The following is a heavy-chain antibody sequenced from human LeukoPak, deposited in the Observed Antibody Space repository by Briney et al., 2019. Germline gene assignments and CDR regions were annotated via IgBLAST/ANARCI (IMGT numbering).Heavy chain of an antibody. CDR3: ARDRGYYDSSGYYDYYFDY. CDR2: IIPILGIA. D-gene: IGHD3-22*01. CDR1: GGTFSSYA. Sequence: GASVKVSCKASGGTFSSYAISWVRQAPGQGLEWMGRIIPILGIANYAQKFQGRVTITADKSTSTAYMELSSLRSEDTAVYYCARDRGYYDSSGYYDYYFDYWGQGTLVTVSS. V-gene: IGHV1-69*04. J-gene: IGHJ4*02.